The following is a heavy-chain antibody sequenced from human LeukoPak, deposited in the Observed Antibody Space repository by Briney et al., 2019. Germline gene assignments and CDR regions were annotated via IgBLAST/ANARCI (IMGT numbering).Heavy chain of an antibody. Sequence: ASVKVSCKASGGTFSSYAISWVRQAPGQGLEWMGGIIPIFGTANYAQKFQGRVTITADESTSTAYMELSSLRSEDTAVYYCARGPHYYDSSGYYRTPYYFDYWGQGTLVTVSS. D-gene: IGHD3-22*01. CDR3: ARGPHYYDSSGYYRTPYYFDY. CDR2: IIPIFGTA. J-gene: IGHJ4*02. V-gene: IGHV1-69*13. CDR1: GGTFSSYA.